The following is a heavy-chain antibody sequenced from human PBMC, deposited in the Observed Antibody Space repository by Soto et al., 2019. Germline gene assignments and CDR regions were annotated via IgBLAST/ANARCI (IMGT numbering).Heavy chain of an antibody. D-gene: IGHD2-15*01. V-gene: IGHV4-34*01. CDR2: INHSGST. J-gene: IGHJ1*01. CDR1: GGSFSGYY. Sequence: QVQLQQWGAGLLKTSETLSLTCAVYGGSFSGYYWSWIRQPPGKGLEWIGEINHSGSTNYNPSLKSRVTISVDTSKNQFSLKLSSVTAADMAGYYCATLCNSGESCWYFQHWGQGTLVTVSS. CDR3: ATLCNSGESCWYFQH.